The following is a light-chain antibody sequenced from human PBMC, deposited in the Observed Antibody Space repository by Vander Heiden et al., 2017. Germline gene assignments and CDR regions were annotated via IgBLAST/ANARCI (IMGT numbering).Light chain of an antibody. Sequence: RVTITCRASQSISSYLNWYQQKPGKAPKLLIYAASSLQSGVPSRFSGSGSGTDFTLTISSLQPEDFATYYCQQSDSTPQTFGQGTKVEIK. J-gene: IGKJ1*01. CDR2: AAS. V-gene: IGKV1-39*01. CDR1: QSISSY. CDR3: QQSDSTPQT.